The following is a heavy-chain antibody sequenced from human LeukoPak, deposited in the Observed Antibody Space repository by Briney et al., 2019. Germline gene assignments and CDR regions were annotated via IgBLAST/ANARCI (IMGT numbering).Heavy chain of an antibody. CDR1: GYTLTELS. D-gene: IGHD1-26*01. J-gene: IGHJ6*03. Sequence: GASVKVSCKVSGYTLTELSMHWVRQAPGKGLEWMGGFDPEDGETIYAQKFQGRVTMTEDTSTDTAYMELSSLRSEDTAVYYCATDDPGHIVGATQPYYYMDVWGKGTTVTISS. V-gene: IGHV1-24*01. CDR2: FDPEDGET. CDR3: ATDDPGHIVGATQPYYYMDV.